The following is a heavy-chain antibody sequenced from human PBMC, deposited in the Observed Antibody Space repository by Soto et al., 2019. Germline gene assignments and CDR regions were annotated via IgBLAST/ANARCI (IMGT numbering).Heavy chain of an antibody. J-gene: IGHJ5*02. V-gene: IGHV4-39*01. CDR2: LHYSEST. Sequence: SETLSLTCTVSGDSVSSSTFYWGWIRQPPGKGLEWIGSLHYSESTYYNPSLKSRVTISVDTSKNQFSLKLKSVTAADTAVYYCESGLGWFHPWGQGTLVTVSS. CDR1: GDSVSSSTFY. CDR3: ESGLGWFHP.